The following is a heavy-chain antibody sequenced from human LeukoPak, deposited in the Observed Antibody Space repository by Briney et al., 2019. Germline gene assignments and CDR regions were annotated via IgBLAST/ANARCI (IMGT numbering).Heavy chain of an antibody. J-gene: IGHJ6*02. CDR3: ARDLGDAGSYYYGMDV. CDR2: IYYSGST. CDR1: GGSISSYY. Sequence: PSETLSLTCTVSGGSISSYYWSWIRQPPGKGLEWIGYIYYSGSTNYNPSLKSRVTISVDTSKNQFSLKLSSVTAADTAVYYCARDLGDAGSYYYGMDVWGQGTTVTVSS. V-gene: IGHV4-59*01. D-gene: IGHD2-21*02.